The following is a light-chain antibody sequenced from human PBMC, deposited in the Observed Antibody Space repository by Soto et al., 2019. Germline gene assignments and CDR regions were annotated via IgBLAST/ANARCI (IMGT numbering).Light chain of an antibody. Sequence: QSALTQPPSASGSPGQSVTISYTGTSSDVGGYNYVSWYQQHPGKAPKVMIYEVSKRPSGVPDRFSGSKSGNTASLTVSGLQAEDEADYYCSSYGGSNNLLFGGGTKLTVL. CDR1: SSDVGGYNY. J-gene: IGLJ2*01. CDR3: SSYGGSNNLL. CDR2: EVS. V-gene: IGLV2-8*01.